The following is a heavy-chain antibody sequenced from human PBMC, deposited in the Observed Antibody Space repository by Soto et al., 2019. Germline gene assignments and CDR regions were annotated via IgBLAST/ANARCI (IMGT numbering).Heavy chain of an antibody. D-gene: IGHD5-12*01. CDR3: ARDVYTGYDSYYYYYMDV. CDR2: IGRVSSHI. CDR1: GFTFSSYS. V-gene: IGHV3-21*01. Sequence: EVQLVESGGGLVRPGGSLRLSFAASGFTFSSYSINWVRQAPGKGLGWVSSIGRVSSHIYYADSVKGRFTVSRDNAKNSLYLQMNNLRVEDTAVYYCARDVYTGYDSYYYYYMDVWGKGTTVTVSS. J-gene: IGHJ6*03.